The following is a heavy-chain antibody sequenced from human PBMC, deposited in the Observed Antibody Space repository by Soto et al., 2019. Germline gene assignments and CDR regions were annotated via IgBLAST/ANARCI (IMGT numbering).Heavy chain of an antibody. CDR1: GWSFSGYY. CDR3: ARVVIGDRYCSSTSCYAGHYYYYYYMDV. V-gene: IGHV4-34*01. J-gene: IGHJ6*03. Sequence: PSETLSITCALYGWSFSGYYWSCLREPPGKGLEWIGEINHSGSTNYNPSLKSRVTISVDTSKNQFSLKLSSVTAADTAVYYCARVVIGDRYCSSTSCYAGHYYYYYYMDVWGKGTTVTVSS. D-gene: IGHD2-2*01. CDR2: INHSGST.